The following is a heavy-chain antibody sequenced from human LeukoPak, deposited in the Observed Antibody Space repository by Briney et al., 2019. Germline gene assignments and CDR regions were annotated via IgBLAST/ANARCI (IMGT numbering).Heavy chain of an antibody. CDR1: GFTFSSYG. CDR3: AKNPDY. V-gene: IGHV3-30*18. J-gene: IGHJ4*02. Sequence: GRSLRLSCAASGFTFSSYGMHWVRQAPGKGLEWVAVISYDGSNKYYADSVRGRFTISRDNSKNTLYLQMNSLRAEDTAVYYCAKNPDYWGQGTLVTVSS. CDR2: ISYDGSNK.